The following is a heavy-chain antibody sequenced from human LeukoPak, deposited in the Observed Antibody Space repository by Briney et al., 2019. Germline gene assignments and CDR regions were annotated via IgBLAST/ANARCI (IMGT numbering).Heavy chain of an antibody. V-gene: IGHV4-59*01. Sequence: SETLSLTCTVSSGSISSYYWSWIRQPPGKGLEWIGYIYYSGSTNYNPSLKSRVTISVDTSKNQFSLKLSSVTAADTAVYYCARGIRDDYYDSSGYEFDYWGQGTLVTVSS. CDR1: SGSISSYY. D-gene: IGHD3-22*01. J-gene: IGHJ4*02. CDR3: ARGIRDDYYDSSGYEFDY. CDR2: IYYSGST.